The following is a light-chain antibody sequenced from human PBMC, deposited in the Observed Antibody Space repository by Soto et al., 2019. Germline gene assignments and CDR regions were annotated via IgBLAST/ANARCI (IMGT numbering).Light chain of an antibody. CDR3: QQYCSNPWT. Sequence: DIVLTQSPDSLSVSLVESATINSKSSQSVLSSSINMNHLAWYQQKSGMPTKLLIYCASTRESGVPDRFRGSWSGTDFTLTISSLQAEDVASDYCQQYCSNPWTFGQGTKVEIK. CDR2: CAS. J-gene: IGKJ1*01. CDR1: QSVLSSSINMNH. V-gene: IGKV4-1*01.